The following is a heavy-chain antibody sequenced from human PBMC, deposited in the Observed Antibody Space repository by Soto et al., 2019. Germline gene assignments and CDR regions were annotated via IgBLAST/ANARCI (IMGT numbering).Heavy chain of an antibody. J-gene: IGHJ6*02. D-gene: IGHD6-19*01. Sequence: GGSLRLSCAASGFTFSSYGMHWVRQAPGKGLEWVAVISYDGSNKYYADSVKGRFTISRDNSKNTLYLQMNSLRAEDTAVYYCAKDCLSGWAYYYYYYGMDVWGQGTTVTVSS. V-gene: IGHV3-30*18. CDR3: AKDCLSGWAYYYYYYGMDV. CDR1: GFTFSSYG. CDR2: ISYDGSNK.